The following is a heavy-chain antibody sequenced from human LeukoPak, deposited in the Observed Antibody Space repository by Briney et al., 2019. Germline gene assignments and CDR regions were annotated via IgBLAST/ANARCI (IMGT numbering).Heavy chain of an antibody. CDR3: ARNSPGRTEDV. V-gene: IGHV4-59*01. CDR2: IYQTTT. Sequence: SSETLSLTCTVSGDSTSSYFWTWVRQFPGKGLEWVGYIYQTTTTYNPSLKGRATISADMSQNQLSLMVTSVTAADTAVYYCARNSPGRTEDVWGKGTTVIVSS. D-gene: IGHD1-14*01. J-gene: IGHJ6*04. CDR1: GDSTSSYF.